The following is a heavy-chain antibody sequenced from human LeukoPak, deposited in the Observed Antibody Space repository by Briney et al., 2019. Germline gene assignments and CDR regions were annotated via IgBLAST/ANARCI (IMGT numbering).Heavy chain of an antibody. Sequence: GGSLRLSCAASGFTFSDYYMSWIRQAPGKGLEWVSYISSSGSTIYYADSVKGRFTISRDNAKNSLYLQMNGLRAEDTAVYYCARDRAPYYYDSSGYEYWGQGTLVTVSS. D-gene: IGHD3-22*01. CDR3: ARDRAPYYYDSSGYEY. J-gene: IGHJ4*02. CDR1: GFTFSDYY. CDR2: ISSSGSTI. V-gene: IGHV3-11*01.